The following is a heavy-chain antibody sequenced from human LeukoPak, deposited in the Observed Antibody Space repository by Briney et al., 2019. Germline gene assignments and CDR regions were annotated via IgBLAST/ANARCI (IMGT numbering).Heavy chain of an antibody. Sequence: ASVKVSCKASGYTFTSYDINWVRQATGQGFEWMGWMNPNSGNTGYAQKFQGRVTMTRNTSISTAYMELSSLRSEDTAVYYCARGSYDILTGYYPPDYWGQGTLVTVSS. CDR1: GYTFTSYD. V-gene: IGHV1-8*01. CDR3: ARGSYDILTGYYPPDY. D-gene: IGHD3-9*01. J-gene: IGHJ4*02. CDR2: MNPNSGNT.